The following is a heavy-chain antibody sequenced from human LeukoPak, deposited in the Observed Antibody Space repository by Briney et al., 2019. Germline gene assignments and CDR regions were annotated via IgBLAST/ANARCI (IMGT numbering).Heavy chain of an antibody. D-gene: IGHD3-22*01. J-gene: IGHJ4*02. CDR2: ISTYNGNT. CDR3: ARDLGYVSSGYYVSLDY. CDR1: GYTFTSYG. V-gene: IGHV1-18*01. Sequence: ASVKVSCKASGYTFTSYGISWVRQALGQGLEWMGWISTYNGNTNNAQKLQGRVTMTTDTSTSTAYMELRSLRSDDTAVYYCARDLGYVSSGYYVSLDYWGQGTLVTVSS.